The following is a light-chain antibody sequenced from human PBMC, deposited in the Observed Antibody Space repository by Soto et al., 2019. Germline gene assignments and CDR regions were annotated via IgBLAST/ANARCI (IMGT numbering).Light chain of an antibody. V-gene: IGKV1-5*03. CDR3: QHYNSYSEA. Sequence: EIQMTQTPSTLSASVGDRVTITCRASQSISSWLAWYQQKAGKAPKLLIYKASSLESGVPSRFSGSGSGTEFTLTISSLQPDDFATYYCQHYNSYSEAFGQGTMA. CDR2: KAS. CDR1: QSISSW. J-gene: IGKJ1*01.